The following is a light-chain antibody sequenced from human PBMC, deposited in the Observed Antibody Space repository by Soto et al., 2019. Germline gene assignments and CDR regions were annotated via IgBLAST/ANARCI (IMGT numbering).Light chain of an antibody. CDR2: GAS. J-gene: IGKJ1*01. Sequence: IVFTQSPGTLSLSPGERATLSCRASQSVSSSYLTCYQQKPRQAPRLLIYGASSRATGIPDRFSGSGSGTVFSLTISRLEPEDFAVYYCQQYGSSPRTFGQGTKVDIK. CDR1: QSVSSSY. CDR3: QQYGSSPRT. V-gene: IGKV3-20*01.